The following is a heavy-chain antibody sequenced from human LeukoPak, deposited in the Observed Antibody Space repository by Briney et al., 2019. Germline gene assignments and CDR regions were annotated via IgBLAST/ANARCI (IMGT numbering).Heavy chain of an antibody. CDR3: ARGDILSHADAFDI. CDR1: GGTFSSYA. CDR2: IIPIFGTA. D-gene: IGHD3-9*01. J-gene: IGHJ3*02. Sequence: SVKVSCKASGGTFSSYAIGWVRQAPGQGLEWMGGIIPIFGTANYAQKFQGRVTITADESTSTAYMELSSLRSEDTAVYYCARGDILSHADAFDIWGQGTMVTVSS. V-gene: IGHV1-69*01.